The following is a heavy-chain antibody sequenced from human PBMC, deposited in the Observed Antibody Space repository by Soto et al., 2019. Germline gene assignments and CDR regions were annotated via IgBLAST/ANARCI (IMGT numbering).Heavy chain of an antibody. V-gene: IGHV1-3*01. Sequence: ASVKVSCKASGYTFTSYAMHWVRQAPGQRLEWMGWINAGNGNTKYSQKFQGRVTITRDTSASTAYMELSSLRSEDTAVYYCAREAKIAAAGVANWFDPWGQGTLVTVSS. CDR1: GYTFTSYA. J-gene: IGHJ5*02. CDR3: AREAKIAAAGVANWFDP. CDR2: INAGNGNT. D-gene: IGHD6-13*01.